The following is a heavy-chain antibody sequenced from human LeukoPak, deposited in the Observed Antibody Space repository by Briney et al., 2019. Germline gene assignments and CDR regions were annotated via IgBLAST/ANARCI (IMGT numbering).Heavy chain of an antibody. CDR1: GFTFSSYD. J-gene: IGHJ6*04. V-gene: IGHV3-30*18. Sequence: GGSLRLSCAASGFTFSSYDMHWDRQAPGKGLEWVAVISYDGSNKYYADSVKGRFTISRDNSKNTLYLQMNSLRAEDTAVYYCAKDQDSGYPGYGMDVWGKGSTVTVSS. CDR2: ISYDGSNK. D-gene: IGHD5-12*01. CDR3: AKDQDSGYPGYGMDV.